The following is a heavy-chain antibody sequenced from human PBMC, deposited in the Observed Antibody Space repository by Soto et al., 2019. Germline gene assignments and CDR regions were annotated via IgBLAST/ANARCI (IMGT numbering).Heavy chain of an antibody. V-gene: IGHV4-59*08. Sequence: SLTCTVSGGPISSYYWSWIRQPPGKGLEWIGYSHYSGSTNYNPSLKSRVTISVDTSKNQFSLKLSSVSAVDTAVYYCARRYGYSFDYWGQGTLVTVSS. J-gene: IGHJ4*02. CDR2: SHYSGST. D-gene: IGHD1-1*01. CDR3: ARRYGYSFDY. CDR1: GGPISSYY.